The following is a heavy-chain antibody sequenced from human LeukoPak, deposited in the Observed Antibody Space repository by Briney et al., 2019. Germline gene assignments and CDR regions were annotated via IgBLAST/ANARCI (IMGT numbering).Heavy chain of an antibody. J-gene: IGHJ4*02. CDR1: GFTFSSYG. V-gene: IGHV3-30*18. Sequence: GGSLRLSCAASGFTFSSYGMHWVRQAPGKGLEWVAVIPYDGSNKYYADSVKGRFTISRDNSKNTLYLQMSSLRAEDTAVYYCAKDKSGGYSYGGFDYWGQGTLVTVSS. CDR2: IPYDGSNK. D-gene: IGHD5-18*01. CDR3: AKDKSGGYSYGGFDY.